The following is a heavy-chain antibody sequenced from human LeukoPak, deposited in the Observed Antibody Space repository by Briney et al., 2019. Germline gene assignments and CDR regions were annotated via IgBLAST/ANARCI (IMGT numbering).Heavy chain of an antibody. Sequence: PGGSLRLSCAASGFTFSSYAMSWVRQAPGKGLEWVSAISGSGDSTNYADSVKGRFTIFRDNSKNMLYLQMNSLKAEDTAVYHRANNLGYSSVYWGQGTLVTVSS. CDR3: ANNLGYSSVY. J-gene: IGHJ4*02. D-gene: IGHD6-19*01. CDR1: GFTFSSYA. V-gene: IGHV3-23*01. CDR2: ISGSGDST.